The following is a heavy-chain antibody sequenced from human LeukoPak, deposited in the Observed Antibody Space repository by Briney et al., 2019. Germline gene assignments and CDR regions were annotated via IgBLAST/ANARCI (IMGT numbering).Heavy chain of an antibody. Sequence: GGSLRLSCAASGFTVSSNYMSWVRQAPGKGLEWVSVIYSGGSTYYSDSVKGRCTISRDNSKNTLYLQMNSLRAEDTAVYYCARGNSYYYYYMDVWGKGTTVTVSS. D-gene: IGHD4-11*01. V-gene: IGHV3-53*01. CDR3: ARGNSYYYYYMDV. J-gene: IGHJ6*03. CDR1: GFTVSSNY. CDR2: IYSGGST.